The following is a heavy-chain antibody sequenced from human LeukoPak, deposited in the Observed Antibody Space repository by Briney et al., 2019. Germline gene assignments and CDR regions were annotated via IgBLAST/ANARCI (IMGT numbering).Heavy chain of an antibody. CDR1: GFTVSSNY. CDR3: AKLGIGVRAFDI. V-gene: IGHV3-66*04. CDR2: IYSGGST. J-gene: IGHJ3*02. Sequence: GGSLRLSCAASGFTVSSNYMSWVRQAPGKGLEWVSVIYSGGSTYYADSVKGRFTISRDNSKDTLYLQMNSLRAEDTAVYYCAKLGIGVRAFDIWGQGTMVTVSS. D-gene: IGHD2-21*01.